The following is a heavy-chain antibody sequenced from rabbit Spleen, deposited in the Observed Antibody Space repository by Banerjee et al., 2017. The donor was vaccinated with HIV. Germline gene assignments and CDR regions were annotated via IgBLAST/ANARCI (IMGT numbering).Heavy chain of an antibody. V-gene: IGHV1S45*01. CDR1: GFSFGDRDV. J-gene: IGHJ4*01. D-gene: IGHD1-1*01. CDR2: INVATGKP. CDR3: ARDLVGVIGWNFYL. Sequence: QEQLVESGGGLVQPEGSLTLTCTASGFSFGDRDVMCWVRQAPGKGLEWIACINVATGKPVYATWAKGRFTISRISSTTVTLRMTSLTAADTATYFCARDLVGVIGWNFYLWGPGTLVTVS.